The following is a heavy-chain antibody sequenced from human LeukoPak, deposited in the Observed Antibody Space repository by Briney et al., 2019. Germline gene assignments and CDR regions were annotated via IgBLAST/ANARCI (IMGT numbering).Heavy chain of an antibody. V-gene: IGHV3-21*01. CDR2: ISSSSSYM. Sequence: GGSLRLSCAASGFTFSSYSMNWVRQAPGKGLEWVSSISSSSSYMYYADSVKGRFTISRDNAKNSLYLQMNSLRAEDTAVYYCAALDTAMVPWGQGTLVTVSS. D-gene: IGHD5-18*01. J-gene: IGHJ5*02. CDR1: GFTFSSYS. CDR3: AALDTAMVP.